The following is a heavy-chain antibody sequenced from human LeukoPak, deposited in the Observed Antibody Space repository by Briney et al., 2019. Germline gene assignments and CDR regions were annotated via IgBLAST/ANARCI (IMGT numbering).Heavy chain of an antibody. CDR3: ARAREVIPVAFDI. V-gene: IGHV4-59*01. J-gene: IGHJ3*02. CDR2: IYYSGST. Sequence: PSETLSLTCTVSGGSISSYYWSWIRQPPGKGLEWIGYIYYSGSTNYNPSLKSRVTISVDTSKNQFSLKLSSVTAADTAVYYCARAREVIPVAFDIWGQGTMVTVSS. D-gene: IGHD3-10*01. CDR1: GGSISSYY.